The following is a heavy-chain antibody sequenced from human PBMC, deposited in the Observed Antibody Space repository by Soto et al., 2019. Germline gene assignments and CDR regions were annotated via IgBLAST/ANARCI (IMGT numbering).Heavy chain of an antibody. J-gene: IGHJ4*02. Sequence: GGSLRLSCAAPGFILRSNGMHWVRQAPGRGLEWVAVISYDGSSEWYADSVQGRFTIARDFSKNTLYLQMNSLTVDDTAVYYCAKNRRPTGTKGALENWGRGTLVTVSS. CDR1: GFILRSNG. CDR3: AKNRRPTGTKGALEN. D-gene: IGHD1-7*01. V-gene: IGHV3-30*18. CDR2: ISYDGSSE.